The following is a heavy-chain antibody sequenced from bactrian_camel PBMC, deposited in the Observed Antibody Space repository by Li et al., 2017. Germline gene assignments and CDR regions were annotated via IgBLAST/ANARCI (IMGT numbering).Heavy chain of an antibody. CDR1: GFTYSGYC. Sequence: HVQLVESGGGPVQAGGSLRLSCVVSGFTYSGYCMGWFRQAPGESRKGVATIDSNGATDYADSVKGRFTISKDHTKDTLYLEMNSLKPEDIAMYYCAADPRFSYCTADYFTDTRDFNYWGQGTQVTVS. D-gene: IGHD3*01. J-gene: IGHJ6*01. V-gene: IGHV3S1*01. CDR2: IDSNGAT. CDR3: AADPRFSYCTADYFTDTRDFNY.